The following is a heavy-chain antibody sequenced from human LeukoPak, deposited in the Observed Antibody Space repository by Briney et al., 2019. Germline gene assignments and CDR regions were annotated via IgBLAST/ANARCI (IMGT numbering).Heavy chain of an antibody. D-gene: IGHD2/OR15-2a*01. J-gene: IGHJ6*02. CDR3: AGQGPLSNYYYYGMDV. Sequence: GGSLRLSCAASGSTFSSYSMNWVRQAPGKGLEWVSYISSSSSTIYYADSVKGRFTISRDNAKNSLYLQMNSLRDEDTAVYYCAGQGPLSNYYYYGMDVWGQGTTVTVSS. CDR1: GSTFSSYS. CDR2: ISSSSSTI. V-gene: IGHV3-48*02.